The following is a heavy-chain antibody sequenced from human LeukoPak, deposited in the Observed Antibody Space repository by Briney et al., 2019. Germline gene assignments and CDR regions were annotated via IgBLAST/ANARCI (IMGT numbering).Heavy chain of an antibody. Sequence: GASVKVSCKASGYTFTSYYMHWVRQAPGQGLEWMGIINPSGGSTSYAQKFQGRVTMTRDTSTSAVYMELSSLRSEDTAVYYCARAVGSYYYYMDAWGKGTTVTVSS. CDR2: INPSGGST. J-gene: IGHJ6*03. D-gene: IGHD1-26*01. CDR1: GYTFTSYY. V-gene: IGHV1-46*01. CDR3: ARAVGSYYYYMDA.